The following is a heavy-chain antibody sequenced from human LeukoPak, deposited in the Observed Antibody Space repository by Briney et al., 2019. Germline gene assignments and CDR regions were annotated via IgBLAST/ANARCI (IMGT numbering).Heavy chain of an antibody. CDR2: IHYSGST. Sequence: SETLSLTCTVSSDSISSNDYYWGWIRQSPGKGLEWIGSIHYSGSTYFNPSLKSRVTISVDTSKNQFSLKLTSVTALDTAVYYCARIDCTGGTCYRYFDLWGRGTLVTVSS. CDR3: ARIDCTGGTCYRYFDL. J-gene: IGHJ2*01. D-gene: IGHD2-15*01. V-gene: IGHV4-39*01. CDR1: SDSISSNDYY.